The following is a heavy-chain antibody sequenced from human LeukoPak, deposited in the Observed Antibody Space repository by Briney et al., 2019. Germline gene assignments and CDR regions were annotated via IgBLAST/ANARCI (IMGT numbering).Heavy chain of an antibody. V-gene: IGHV1-46*01. J-gene: IGHJ4*02. D-gene: IGHD3-10*01. CDR1: GYPFTSYY. Sequence: ASVKVSCKASGYPFTSYYMHWVRRAPGQGLAWMGRINTNDGSTNYAQKFQGRVTMTRDMSTSTVYMELSSLRSEDTAVYYCAREGYGSGTYLDYWGQGTLVTVSS. CDR2: INTNDGST. CDR3: AREGYGSGTYLDY.